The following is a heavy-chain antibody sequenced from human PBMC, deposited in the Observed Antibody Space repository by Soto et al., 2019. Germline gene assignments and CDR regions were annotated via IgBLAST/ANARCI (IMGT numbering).Heavy chain of an antibody. CDR1: GGTFSSYA. V-gene: IGHV1-69*18. J-gene: IGHJ5*02. CDR3: ARGGGRAARLGNWFDP. Sequence: QVQLVQSGAEVKKPGSSVKVSCKASGGTFSSYAISWVRQAPGQGLEWMGRIIPIFGTANYAQKFQGRVTITADESTSTANMEMSSLRSEDTAVYYCARGGGRAARLGNWFDPWGQGTLVTVSS. D-gene: IGHD6-6*01. CDR2: IIPIFGTA.